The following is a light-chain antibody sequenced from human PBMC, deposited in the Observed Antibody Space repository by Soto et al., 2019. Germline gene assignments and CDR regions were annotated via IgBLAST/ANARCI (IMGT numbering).Light chain of an antibody. CDR1: KRASNNY. Sequence: EIVLTQSPGTLSLSPWERATLSCSPPKRASNNYLAWYQQKPGKAPRLLIYGASNRATGIPARFSGSGSGTDFTLTISSLEPEDFAVYYCQQSGSSGTFGQGTKVDIK. CDR2: GAS. J-gene: IGKJ1*01. V-gene: IGKV3-20*01. CDR3: QQSGSSGT.